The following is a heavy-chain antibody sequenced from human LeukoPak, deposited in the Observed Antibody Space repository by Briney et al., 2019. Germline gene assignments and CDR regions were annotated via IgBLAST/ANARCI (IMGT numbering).Heavy chain of an antibody. CDR1: GFAFSSYG. CDR2: IWYDGSNK. J-gene: IGHJ4*02. Sequence: GGSLRLSCAASGFAFSSYGIHWVRQAPGKGLEWVAVIWYDGSNKYYADSVKGRFTISRDNSKNTLYLQMNSLRAEDTAVYYCAREGPDYGDFDYWGQGTLVTVSS. V-gene: IGHV3-33*08. D-gene: IGHD4-17*01. CDR3: AREGPDYGDFDY.